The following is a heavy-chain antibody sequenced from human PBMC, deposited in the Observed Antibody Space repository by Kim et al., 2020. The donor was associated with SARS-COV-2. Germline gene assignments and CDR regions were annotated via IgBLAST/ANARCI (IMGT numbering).Heavy chain of an antibody. V-gene: IGHV4-59*13. CDR2: IYYSGST. D-gene: IGHD3-10*01. J-gene: IGHJ2*01. Sequence: SETLSLTCTVSGGSISSYYWSWIRQPPGKGLEWIGYIYYSGSTNYNPSLKSRVTISVDTSKNQFSLKLSSVTAADTAVYYCARRVLPYWYFDLWGRGTLV. CDR3: ARRVLPYWYFDL. CDR1: GGSISSYY.